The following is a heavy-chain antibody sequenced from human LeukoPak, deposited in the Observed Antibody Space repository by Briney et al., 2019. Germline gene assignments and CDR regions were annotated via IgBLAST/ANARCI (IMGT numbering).Heavy chain of an antibody. Sequence: PGRSLRLSCAASGFTFSSYGMHWVRQAPGKGLEWVAVISYDGSNKYYADSVKGRFTISRDNSKNTLYLQMNSLRAEDTAVYYCAKDLLTGTGHWGQGTLVTVSS. V-gene: IGHV3-30*18. J-gene: IGHJ4*02. CDR3: AKDLLTGTGH. CDR1: GFTFSSYG. CDR2: ISYDGSNK. D-gene: IGHD1-20*01.